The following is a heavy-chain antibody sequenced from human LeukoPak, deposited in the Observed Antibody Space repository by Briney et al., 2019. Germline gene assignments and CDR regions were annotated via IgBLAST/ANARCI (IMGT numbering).Heavy chain of an antibody. CDR2: ISGSGGST. Sequence: PGGSLRLSCAGSAFMFSDYWMAWVRQTPGKGLEWVSAISGSGGSTYYADSVKGRFTISGDNSKNTLYLQMNSLRAEDTAVYYCAKDLNVAGTLFDYWGQGTLVTVSS. D-gene: IGHD6-19*01. CDR3: AKDLNVAGTLFDY. J-gene: IGHJ4*02. CDR1: AFMFSDYW. V-gene: IGHV3-23*01.